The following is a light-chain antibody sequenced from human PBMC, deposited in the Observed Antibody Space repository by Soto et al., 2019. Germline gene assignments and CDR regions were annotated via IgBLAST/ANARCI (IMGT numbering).Light chain of an antibody. Sequence: QSVLTQPPSASGSPGQSVTISCTGTSSDVGGYNYVSWYQQHPGKAPKLMIYEVIKRPAGVPDRFSGSKSGNTASLTVSGLQAEDEADYYCSSYAGIPLVAGGTKVTVL. J-gene: IGLJ2*01. V-gene: IGLV2-8*01. CDR2: EVI. CDR1: SSDVGGYNY. CDR3: SSYAGIPL.